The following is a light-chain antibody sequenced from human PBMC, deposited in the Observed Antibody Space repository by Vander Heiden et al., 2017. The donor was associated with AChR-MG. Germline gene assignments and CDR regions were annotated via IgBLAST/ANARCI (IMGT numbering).Light chain of an antibody. V-gene: IGKV3-20*01. CDR2: GAS. CDR3: QQYGSSFTWT. Sequence: EIVLTQSPGTLSLSPRERATPSCWASKSVISSYLAWYQQKPGQAPRLLIYGASSRATGIPDRVSGSGSGTDFTLTISRLEPEDFAVYYCQQYGSSFTWTFGQGTKVEIK. J-gene: IGKJ1*01. CDR1: KSVISSY.